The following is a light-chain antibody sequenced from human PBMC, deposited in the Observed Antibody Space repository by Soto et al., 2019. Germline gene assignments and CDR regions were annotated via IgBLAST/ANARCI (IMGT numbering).Light chain of an antibody. Sequence: IELTQSPSSLSASVGDRVTITCRASQSISSYLVWYQQKPGKAPKLLIYAASTLQSGVPSRFSGSGYGTDFSLTISSLQPEDFATYYCQQLKSYPRAFGPGTKVEIK. CDR3: QQLKSYPRA. CDR1: QSISSY. J-gene: IGKJ3*01. CDR2: AAS. V-gene: IGKV1-9*01.